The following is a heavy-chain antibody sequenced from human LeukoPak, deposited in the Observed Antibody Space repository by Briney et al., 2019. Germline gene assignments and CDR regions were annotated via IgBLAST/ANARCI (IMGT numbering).Heavy chain of an antibody. CDR2: INHSGST. J-gene: IGHJ6*02. D-gene: IGHD2-2*01. Sequence: SETLSLTCGVYGGSFSGYYWSWIRRPPGKGLEWIGDINHSGSTNYNPSLKSRVTISVDPSKSQFSLRLSSMTAADTAVYYCARDRHCSSTSCNRYYYHGMDVWGQGTTVTVSS. CDR1: GGSFSGYY. V-gene: IGHV4-34*01. CDR3: ARDRHCSSTSCNRYYYHGMDV.